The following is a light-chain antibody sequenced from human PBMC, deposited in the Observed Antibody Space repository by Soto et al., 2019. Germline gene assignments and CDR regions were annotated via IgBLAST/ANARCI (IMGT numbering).Light chain of an antibody. V-gene: IGKV3-20*01. CDR1: QSITNNY. CDR3: QQYRTSPIT. Sequence: ETVLTQSPGTLSLSPGERATLSCRASQSITNNYLAWYQQKPGQAPRRLIYGASSRVTGIPDRFSGSGSGTDFTLTISRLEPEYFAVYYCQQYRTSPITFGQGTRLEIK. CDR2: GAS. J-gene: IGKJ5*01.